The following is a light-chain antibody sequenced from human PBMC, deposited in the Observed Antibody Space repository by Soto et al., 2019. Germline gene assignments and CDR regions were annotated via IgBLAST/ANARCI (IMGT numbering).Light chain of an antibody. CDR3: TSWTSTSTDV. CDR1: SSDVGGFNY. V-gene: IGLV2-14*03. CDR2: DVF. Sequence: QSALTQVASVSGSPGQSITISCTGTSSDVGGFNYVSWYQQHPGKAPKLMIYDVFTRPSGVSNRFSGSKSGNTASLTISALQAEDEADYYCTSWTSTSTDVFGSGTKVTVL. J-gene: IGLJ1*01.